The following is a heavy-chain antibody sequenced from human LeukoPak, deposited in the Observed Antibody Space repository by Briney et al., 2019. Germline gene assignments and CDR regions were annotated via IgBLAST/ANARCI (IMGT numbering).Heavy chain of an antibody. J-gene: IGHJ3*02. CDR2: INHSGST. D-gene: IGHD5-18*01. CDR1: GGSFSGYY. Sequence: SETLSLTCAVYGGSFSGYYWSWIRQPPGKGLEWIGEINHSGSTNYNPSLKSRVTISVDTSKNQFSLKLSSVTAADTAVYYCARDTAMVTGYDAFDIWGQGTMVTVSS. V-gene: IGHV4-34*01. CDR3: ARDTAMVTGYDAFDI.